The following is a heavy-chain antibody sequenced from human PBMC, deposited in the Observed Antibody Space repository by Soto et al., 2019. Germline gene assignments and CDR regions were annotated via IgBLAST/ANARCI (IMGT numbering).Heavy chain of an antibody. Sequence: GASVKVSCKASGYTFTSYAIQWMRQAPGQRLEWMGWINAGNGNTRYSQNFQGRFTITRDASASTAYMALTSLRSGDTAVYYCAKAIWYSGNYYFDYWGQGTLVTVSS. D-gene: IGHD1-26*01. CDR3: AKAIWYSGNYYFDY. J-gene: IGHJ4*02. CDR2: INAGNGNT. CDR1: GYTFTSYA. V-gene: IGHV1-3*01.